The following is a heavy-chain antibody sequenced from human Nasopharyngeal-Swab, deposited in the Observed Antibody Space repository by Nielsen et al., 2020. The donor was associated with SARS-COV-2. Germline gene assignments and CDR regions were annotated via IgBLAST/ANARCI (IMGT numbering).Heavy chain of an antibody. V-gene: IGHV1-46*01. J-gene: IGHJ4*02. Sequence: ASVPVSCQASRYTSPSYYMHWVRQPPGQGLAWMGIINPSGGSTSYAQKFQGRVTMTRDTSTSTVYMELSSLGSEDTDVYYCARDKGSSLEYYFDYWGQGTLVTVSS. CDR1: RYTSPSYY. CDR2: INPSGGST. CDR3: ARDKGSSLEYYFDY. D-gene: IGHD6-13*01.